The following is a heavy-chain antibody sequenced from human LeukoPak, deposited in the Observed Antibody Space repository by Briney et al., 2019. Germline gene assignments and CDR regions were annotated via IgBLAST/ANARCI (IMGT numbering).Heavy chain of an antibody. J-gene: IGHJ5*02. CDR1: GGTFSSYA. Sequence: ASVKVSCKASGGTFSSYAISWVRQAPGQGLEWMGGIIPIFGTANYAQKFQGRVTITADESTSTAYMELSSLRSEDTAVYYCAIEGYYDSSGEEVFDPWGQGTLVTVSS. CDR3: AIEGYYDSSGEEVFDP. D-gene: IGHD3-22*01. CDR2: IIPIFGTA. V-gene: IGHV1-69*01.